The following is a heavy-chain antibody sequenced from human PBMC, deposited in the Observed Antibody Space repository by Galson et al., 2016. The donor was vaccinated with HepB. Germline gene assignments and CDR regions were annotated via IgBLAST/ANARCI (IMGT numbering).Heavy chain of an antibody. D-gene: IGHD1-1*01. CDR1: GFTVSSNY. CDR3: ARGNDHGTGAFGI. CDR2: IYSGGDT. Sequence: LRLSCAASGFTVSSNYMSWVRQAPGRGLEWVSIIYSGGDTYYADPVKGRFTISRDTLRNTLYVQMNSLRAEDTAVYYCARGNDHGTGAFGIWGQGTMVTVSS. J-gene: IGHJ3*02. V-gene: IGHV3-66*01.